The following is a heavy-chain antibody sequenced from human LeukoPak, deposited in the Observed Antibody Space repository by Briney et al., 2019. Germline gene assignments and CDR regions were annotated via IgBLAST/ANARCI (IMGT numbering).Heavy chain of an antibody. V-gene: IGHV1-69*05. Sequence: SVKVSCKASGGTFSSYAISWVRQAPGQGLEWMGGIIPIFGTANYAQKFQGRVTITTDGSTSTAYMELSSLRSEDTAVYYCAGDSRLSGSYYVYWGQGTLVTVSS. J-gene: IGHJ4*02. D-gene: IGHD1-26*01. CDR3: AGDSRLSGSYYVY. CDR1: GGTFSSYA. CDR2: IIPIFGTA.